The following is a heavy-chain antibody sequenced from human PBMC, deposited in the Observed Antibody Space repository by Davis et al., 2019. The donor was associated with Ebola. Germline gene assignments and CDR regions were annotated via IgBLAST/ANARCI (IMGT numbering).Heavy chain of an antibody. CDR3: AREMKPRGYYDSSGPIDY. D-gene: IGHD3-22*01. Sequence: SETLSLTCTVSGGSISSYYWSWIRQPPGKGLEWIGYIYYSGSTNYNPSLKSRVTISVDKSKNQFSLKLSSVTAADTAVYYCAREMKPRGYYDSSGPIDYWGQGTLVTVSS. V-gene: IGHV4-59*12. CDR1: GGSISSYY. J-gene: IGHJ4*02. CDR2: IYYSGST.